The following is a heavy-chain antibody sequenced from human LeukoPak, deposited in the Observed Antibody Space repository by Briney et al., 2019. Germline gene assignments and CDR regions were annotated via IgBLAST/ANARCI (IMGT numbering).Heavy chain of an antibody. D-gene: IGHD3-22*01. V-gene: IGHV3-15*01. CDR3: TTDPGIYYYDSSGYHDAFDI. Sequence: AGGSLRLSCAASGFTFSNAWMSWVRQAPGKGLEWVGRIKSKTDGGITDYAAPVKGRFTISRDDSKNTLYLQMNSLKTEDTAVYYCTTDPGIYYYDSSGYHDAFDIWGQGTMVTVSS. J-gene: IGHJ3*02. CDR1: GFTFSNAW. CDR2: IKSKTDGGIT.